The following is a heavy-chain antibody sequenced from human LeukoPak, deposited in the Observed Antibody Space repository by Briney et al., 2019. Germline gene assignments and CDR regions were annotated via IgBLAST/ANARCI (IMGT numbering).Heavy chain of an antibody. CDR1: GFPFSDYA. D-gene: IGHD4-17*01. CDR3: ARGPNGDYIGAFDM. Sequence: GGSLRLSCTVSGFPFSDYAMTWVRQAPGKGLEWVSSIRGSDGGTHYAGSVKGRFTISRDNSKNTLFLQMNSLRGEDTAIYYCARGPNGDYIGAFDMGGPGTMVTVSS. J-gene: IGHJ3*02. V-gene: IGHV3-23*01. CDR2: IRGSDGGT.